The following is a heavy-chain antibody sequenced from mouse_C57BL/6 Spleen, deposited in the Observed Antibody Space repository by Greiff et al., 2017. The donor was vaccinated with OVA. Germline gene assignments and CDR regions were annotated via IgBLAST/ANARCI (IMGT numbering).Heavy chain of an antibody. CDR2: IDPSDSET. CDR1: GYSFTSYW. CDR3: ARDGYSNYDAMDY. Sequence: VQLQQPGAELVRPGSSVKLSCKASGYSFTSYWMHWVKQRPIQGLEWIGNIDPSDSETHYNQKFKDKATLTVDKSSSTAYMQLSSLTSEDSAVYYCARDGYSNYDAMDYWGQGTSVTVSS. D-gene: IGHD2-5*01. V-gene: IGHV1-52*01. J-gene: IGHJ4*01.